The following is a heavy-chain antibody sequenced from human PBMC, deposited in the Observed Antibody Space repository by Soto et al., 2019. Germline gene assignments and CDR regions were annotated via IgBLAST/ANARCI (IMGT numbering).Heavy chain of an antibody. CDR1: GGTFSSYA. CDR2: IIPIFGTA. J-gene: IGHJ5*02. CDR3: ARRSHCSSTSCYIGGWFDP. V-gene: IGHV1-69*01. D-gene: IGHD2-2*02. Sequence: QVQLVQSGAEVKKPGSSVKVSCKASGGTFSSYAISWVRQAPGQGLEWMGGIIPIFGTANYAQKFQGRVTITADESTSTAYLELSSLRSEDTAVYYCARRSHCSSTSCYIGGWFDPWGQGTLVTVSS.